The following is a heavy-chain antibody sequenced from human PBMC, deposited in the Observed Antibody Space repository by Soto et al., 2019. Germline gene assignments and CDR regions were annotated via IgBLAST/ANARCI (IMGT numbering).Heavy chain of an antibody. Sequence: QVQLVQSGTEVKNPGASVKVSCTASGYTFTTYGMTWVRQVPGQGLEWVGWISPYNGNRNYAQKLQGRVSMTTDTSTSTAYMELRSLTYDDTAIYYCARSGSLPDHHRSSSCPDLWGQGTLVTVSS. V-gene: IGHV1-18*04. J-gene: IGHJ5*02. CDR3: ARSGSLPDHHRSSSCPDL. D-gene: IGHD6-6*01. CDR2: ISPYNGNR. CDR1: GYTFTTYG.